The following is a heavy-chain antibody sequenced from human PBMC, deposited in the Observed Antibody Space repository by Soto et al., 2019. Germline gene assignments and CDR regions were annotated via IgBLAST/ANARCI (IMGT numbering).Heavy chain of an antibody. J-gene: IGHJ4*02. Sequence: GGSLRLSCAASGFTFSSYSMNWVRQAPGKGLEWVSSISSSSYIYYADSVKGRFTISRDNAKNSLYLQMNSLRAEDTAVYYCARVFSFSIFGVVSTTYDYWGQRTFVT. CDR3: ARVFSFSIFGVVSTTYDY. CDR1: GFTFSSYS. D-gene: IGHD3-3*02. V-gene: IGHV3-21*01. CDR2: ISSSSYI.